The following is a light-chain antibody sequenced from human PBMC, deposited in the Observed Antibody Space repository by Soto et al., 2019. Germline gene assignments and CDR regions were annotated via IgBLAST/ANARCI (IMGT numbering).Light chain of an antibody. CDR1: QSISSSY. J-gene: IGKJ2*01. CDR3: QQYGRSSYT. V-gene: IGKV3-20*01. CDR2: AAS. Sequence: EIVLTQSPGTLSLSPGERATLSCRASQSISSSYLAWYQQKPGQAPRLLIYAASSRATGIPDRFSGSGSGTDFTLTISRLEPEDVAVYYCQQYGRSSYTFGQGTQLEIK.